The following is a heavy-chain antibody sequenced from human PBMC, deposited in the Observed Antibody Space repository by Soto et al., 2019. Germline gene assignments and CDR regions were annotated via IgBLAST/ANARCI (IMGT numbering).Heavy chain of an antibody. J-gene: IGHJ4*02. CDR2: ISYDGSNK. D-gene: IGHD2-21*01. CDR3: ARACEGDYFDY. Sequence: QVQLVESEGGVVQPGRSLRLSCAASGFTFSSYAMHWVRQAPGKGLEWVAVISYDGSNKYYADSVKGRFTISRDNSKNTLYLQMNSLRAEDTAVYYCARACEGDYFDYWGQGTLVTVSS. CDR1: GFTFSSYA. V-gene: IGHV3-30-3*01.